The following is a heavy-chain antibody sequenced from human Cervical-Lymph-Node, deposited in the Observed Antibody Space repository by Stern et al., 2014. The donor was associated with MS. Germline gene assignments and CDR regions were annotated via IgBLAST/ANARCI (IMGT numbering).Heavy chain of an antibody. CDR2: ISWNSNNI. V-gene: IGHV3-9*01. D-gene: IGHD3-16*02. CDR3: AKDISERHYYFDS. Sequence: EVQLVESGGGSVKPGRSLRLSCAASGFTFDDCAMHWVRQAPGKGLEWVSGISWNSNNIGYADSVRGRFTISRDNAKNSLYLQMNGLRPEDTALYYCAKDISERHYYFDSWGEGTLVTVSS. CDR1: GFTFDDCA. J-gene: IGHJ4*02.